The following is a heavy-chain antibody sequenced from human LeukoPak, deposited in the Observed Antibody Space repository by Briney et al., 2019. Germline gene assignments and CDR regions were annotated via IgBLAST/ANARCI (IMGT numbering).Heavy chain of an antibody. J-gene: IGHJ4*02. Sequence: GRSLRLSCAASGFTFSSYTMHWVRQAPGKGLEWVAVISYDGSNQHYADSVKGRFTISRDNSDDTLFLQMNSLRVEDTAVYCCARAGPPRLWFGELLVWGQGTLVSVSS. CDR1: GFTFSSYT. CDR2: ISYDGSNQ. D-gene: IGHD3-10*01. V-gene: IGHV3-30*04. CDR3: ARAGPPRLWFGELLV.